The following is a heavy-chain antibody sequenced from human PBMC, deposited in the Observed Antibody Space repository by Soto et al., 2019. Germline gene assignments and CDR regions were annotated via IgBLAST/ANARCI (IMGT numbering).Heavy chain of an antibody. J-gene: IGHJ6*02. D-gene: IGHD3-22*01. Sequence: PGGSLRLSCAASGFTFSDYYMSWIRQAPGKGLEWVSYISSSGSTIYYADSVKGRFTISRDNAKNSLYLQMNSLRAEDTAVYYCARVSDSSGYPITGPVYYYYYGIDVWGQGTTVTVSS. CDR1: GFTFSDYY. V-gene: IGHV3-11*01. CDR3: ARVSDSSGYPITGPVYYYYYGIDV. CDR2: ISSSGSTI.